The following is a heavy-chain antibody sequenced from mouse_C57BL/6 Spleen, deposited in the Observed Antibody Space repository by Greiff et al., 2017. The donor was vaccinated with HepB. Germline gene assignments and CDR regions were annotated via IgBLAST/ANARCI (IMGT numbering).Heavy chain of an antibody. CDR3: ARSNDGYDGGNAMDY. CDR1: GYTFTSYW. CDR2: IDPSDSET. Sequence: QVHVKQPGAELVRPGSSVKLSCKASGYTFTSYWMHWVKQRPIQGLEWIGNIDPSDSETHYNQKFKDKATLTVDKSSSTAYMQLSSLTSEDSAVYYCARSNDGYDGGNAMDYWGQGTSVTVSS. D-gene: IGHD2-2*01. J-gene: IGHJ4*01. V-gene: IGHV1-52*01.